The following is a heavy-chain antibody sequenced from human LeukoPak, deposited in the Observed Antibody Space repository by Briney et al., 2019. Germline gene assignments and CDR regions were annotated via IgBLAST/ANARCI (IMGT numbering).Heavy chain of an antibody. J-gene: IGHJ4*02. CDR3: ARELRRWQQLVRGGFDY. CDR1: GFTFDDYA. V-gene: IGHV3-9*01. CDR2: ISWNSGSI. D-gene: IGHD6-13*01. Sequence: GGSLRLSCAASGFTFDDYAMHWVRQAPGKGLEWVSGISWNSGSIGYADSVKGRFTISRDNAKNSLYLQMNSLRSEDTAVYYCARELRRWQQLVRGGFDYWGQGTLVTVSS.